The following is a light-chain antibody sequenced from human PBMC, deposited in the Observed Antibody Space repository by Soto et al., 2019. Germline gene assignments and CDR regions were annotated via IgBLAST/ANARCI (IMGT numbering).Light chain of an antibody. V-gene: IGKV3-15*01. J-gene: IGKJ1*01. CDR3: QQYYRYWT. Sequence: IVMTQSPATLSVSPGERATLSCRASQSVSSNLAWYQQKPGQAPRLLIYDVSTRATGIPAGFSGSGSGTEFTLTIRSLQSEDFAVYYCQQYYRYWTFGQGTKVEIK. CDR2: DVS. CDR1: QSVSSN.